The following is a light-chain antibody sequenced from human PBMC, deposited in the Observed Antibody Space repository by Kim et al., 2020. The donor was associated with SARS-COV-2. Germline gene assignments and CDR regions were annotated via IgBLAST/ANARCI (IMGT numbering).Light chain of an antibody. Sequence: DIQMTQSPSTLSASVGDRVTITCRASQSISSWLAWYQQKPGKAPKLLIYKASSLESGVPSRFSGSESGTEFTLTISSLQPDDFATYYCQQYDTYKWTFGQGTKVDIK. V-gene: IGKV1-5*03. J-gene: IGKJ1*01. CDR3: QQYDTYKWT. CDR1: QSISSW. CDR2: KAS.